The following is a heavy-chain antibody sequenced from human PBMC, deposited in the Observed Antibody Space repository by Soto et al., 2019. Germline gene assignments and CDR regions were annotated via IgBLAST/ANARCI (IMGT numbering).Heavy chain of an antibody. CDR3: ARADYCSSTSCYYWAHEGFDY. Sequence: SETLSLTCTVSGGSVGSGEYYYSWIRQPPGKGLEWIGYIYDSGITNYTPSLKGRVTMSLDTSKNQFSLKLSSVTAADTAVYYCARADYCSSTSCYYWAHEGFDYWGQGTLVTVSS. CDR1: GGSVGSGEYY. CDR2: IYDSGIT. D-gene: IGHD2-2*01. V-gene: IGHV4-30-4*01. J-gene: IGHJ4*02.